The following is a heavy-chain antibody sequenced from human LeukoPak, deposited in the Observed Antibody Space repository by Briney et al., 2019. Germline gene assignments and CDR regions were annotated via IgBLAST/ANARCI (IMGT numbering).Heavy chain of an antibody. CDR3: AKYSNWDNFDY. Sequence: GGSLRLSCAASGFTFSNYAMSWVRQAPGKGLEWVSRITGGGGGSYYADSVKGRFTISRDNSKNTLYLQMNSLGAEDTAVYYCAKYSNWDNFDYWGQGTLVTVSS. J-gene: IGHJ4*02. V-gene: IGHV3-23*01. D-gene: IGHD4-11*01. CDR2: ITGGGGGS. CDR1: GFTFSNYA.